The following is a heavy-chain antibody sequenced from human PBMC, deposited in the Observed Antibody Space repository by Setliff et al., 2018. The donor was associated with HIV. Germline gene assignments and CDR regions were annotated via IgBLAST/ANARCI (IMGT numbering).Heavy chain of an antibody. CDR2: IFPNDEK. Sequence: SGPTLVNPTETLTLTCTVSGFSLSNTRMGVSWIRQPPGKALEWLAHIFPNDEKSYSASLKSRVTISEDTSKSQVVLTMTNMDPLDTATYYCALSIAVAGIAPRNWGQGTRVTVSS. D-gene: IGHD6-19*01. CDR3: ALSIAVAGIAPRN. V-gene: IGHV2-26*01. J-gene: IGHJ4*02. CDR1: GFSLSNTRMG.